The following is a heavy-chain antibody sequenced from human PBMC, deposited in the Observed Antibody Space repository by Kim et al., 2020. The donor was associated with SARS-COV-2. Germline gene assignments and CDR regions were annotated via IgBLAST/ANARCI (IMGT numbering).Heavy chain of an antibody. V-gene: IGHV4-39*01. CDR1: GGSISSSSYY. D-gene: IGHD6-6*01. CDR2: IYYSGST. CDR3: ATQMIAARPSWFDP. Sequence: SETLSLTCTVSGGSISSSSYYWGWHRQPPGKGLEWIGSIYYSGSTYYNPSLKSRVTISVDTSKNQFSLKLSPVTAAETAVYYWATQMIAARPSWFDPWC. J-gene: IGHJ5*02.